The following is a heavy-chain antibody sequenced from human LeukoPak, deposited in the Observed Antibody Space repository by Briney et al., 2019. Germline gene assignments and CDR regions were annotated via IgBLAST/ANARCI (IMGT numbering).Heavy chain of an antibody. D-gene: IGHD3-22*01. V-gene: IGHV1-69*05. CDR3: ASTYYDSSGYIPLSAFDY. J-gene: IGHJ4*02. CDR1: GGTFSSYA. CDR2: IIPIFGTA. Sequence: SVKVSCKASGGTFSSYAISWVRQAPGQGLEWMGRIIPIFGTANYAQKFQCRATITTDESTSIAYMALSSLRSEDTAVYYCASTYYDSSGYIPLSAFDYWGQGTLVTVSS.